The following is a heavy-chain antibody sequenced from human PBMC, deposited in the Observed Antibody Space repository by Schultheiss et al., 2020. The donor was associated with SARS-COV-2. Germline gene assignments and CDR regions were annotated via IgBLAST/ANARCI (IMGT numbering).Heavy chain of an antibody. CDR2: IRSKAYGGTT. CDR1: GFTFGDYA. Sequence: GGSLRLSCTASGFTFGDYAMSWVRQAPGKGLEWVGFIRSKAYGGTTEYAASVKGRFTISRDDSKSIAYLQMNSLKTEDTAVYYCARVVPYWYFDLWGRGTLVTVSS. CDR3: ARVVPYWYFDL. J-gene: IGHJ2*01. V-gene: IGHV3-49*04.